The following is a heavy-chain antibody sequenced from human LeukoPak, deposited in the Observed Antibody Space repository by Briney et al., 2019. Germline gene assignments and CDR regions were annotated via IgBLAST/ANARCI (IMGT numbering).Heavy chain of an antibody. CDR2: IRYDGSNK. Sequence: GGSLRLSCAASGVTFSSYSMNWVRQAPGKGLEWVAFIRYDGSNKYYADSVKGRFTISRDNSKNTLYLQMNSLRAEDTAVYYCAKDVVVVPADDYWGQGTLVTVSS. CDR1: GVTFSSYS. CDR3: AKDVVVVPADDY. V-gene: IGHV3-30*02. J-gene: IGHJ4*02. D-gene: IGHD2-2*01.